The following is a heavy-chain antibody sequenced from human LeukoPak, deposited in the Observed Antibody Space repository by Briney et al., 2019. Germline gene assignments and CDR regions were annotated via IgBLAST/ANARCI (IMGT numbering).Heavy chain of an antibody. J-gene: IGHJ5*02. CDR3: ARGRGGDYVPSRFDP. V-gene: IGHV3-23*01. Sequence: GGSLRLSCSGSGFTFSGYVMGWVRQAAGKGLEWVSSISGSGSNTYYADSVEGRFTISRDNSKSTLYLQMYSLKAEDTALYFCARGRGGDYVPSRFDPWGLGTLVTVSS. D-gene: IGHD3-10*02. CDR2: ISGSGSNT. CDR1: GFTFSGYV.